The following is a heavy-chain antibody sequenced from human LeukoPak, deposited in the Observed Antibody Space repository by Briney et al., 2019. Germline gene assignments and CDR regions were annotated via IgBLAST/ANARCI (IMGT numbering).Heavy chain of an antibody. D-gene: IGHD3-10*01. J-gene: IGHJ4*02. CDR3: ARDLTMVRGKYYFDY. CDR1: GFPFSSYS. V-gene: IGHV3-48*01. Sequence: QPGGSLRLSCVASGFPFSSYSMNWVRQAPGKRLEWVSYIITSSSTIYYADSVKGRFTISRDNAKNSLYLQMNSLRAEDTAVYYCARDLTMVRGKYYFDYWGQGTLVTVSS. CDR2: IITSSSTI.